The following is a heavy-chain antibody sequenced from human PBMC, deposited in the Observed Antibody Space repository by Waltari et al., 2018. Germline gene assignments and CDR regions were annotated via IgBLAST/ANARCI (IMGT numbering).Heavy chain of an antibody. CDR3: ARGRSADGYITDL. Sequence: QMQLVESGGGGVQPGGSLGLSGGGSELNFINYAMQWVRAAPAKGLEGVALISYHGSNKYYADSVRGRFGISRDTSKNTVDLQMDSVRHEDTAMYFCARGRSADGYITDLWGQGTLVTVSP. J-gene: IGHJ5*02. V-gene: IGHV3-30*09. CDR2: ISYHGSNK. D-gene: IGHD5-12*01. CDR1: ELNFINYA.